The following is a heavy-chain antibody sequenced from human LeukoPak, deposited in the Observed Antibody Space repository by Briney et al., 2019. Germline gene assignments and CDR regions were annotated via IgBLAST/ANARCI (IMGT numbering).Heavy chain of an antibody. Sequence: GASVKVSCKASGYTFTSYYMHWVRQAPGQGLEWMGIINPSGGSTSYAQKFQGRVTMTRDTSTSTVYMELSSLRSEDTAVYYCAIREQWLVHAGAFDIWGQGTMVTVSS. V-gene: IGHV1-46*01. CDR2: INPSGGST. D-gene: IGHD6-19*01. CDR3: AIREQWLVHAGAFDI. J-gene: IGHJ3*02. CDR1: GYTFTSYY.